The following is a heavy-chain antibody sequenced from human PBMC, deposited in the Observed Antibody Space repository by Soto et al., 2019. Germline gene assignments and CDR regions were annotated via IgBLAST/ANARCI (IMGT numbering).Heavy chain of an antibody. D-gene: IGHD3-22*01. CDR1: GGSISSGGYY. V-gene: IGHV4-31*03. CDR2: IYYSGST. Sequence: PSETLSLTCTVSGGSISSGGYYWSWIRQHPGKGLEWIGYIYYSGSTYYNPSLKSRVTISVDTSKNQFSLKLSSVTAADTAVYYCARGVVISSDFDYWGQGTLVTVSS. CDR3: ARGVVISSDFDY. J-gene: IGHJ4*02.